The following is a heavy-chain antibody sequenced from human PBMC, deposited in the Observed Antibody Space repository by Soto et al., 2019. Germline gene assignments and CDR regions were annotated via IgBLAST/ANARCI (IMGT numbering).Heavy chain of an antibody. D-gene: IGHD2-15*01. CDR1: GGTFSSYT. CDR2: IIPILGIA. CDR3: ASTKYCSGGSCYHPLDY. Sequence: GASVKVSCKASGGTFSSYTITWVRQAPGQGLEWMGRIIPILGIANYAQKFQGRVTITADKSTSTAYMELSSLRSEDTAVYYCASTKYCSGGSCYHPLDYWGQGTLVTVSS. V-gene: IGHV1-69*02. J-gene: IGHJ4*02.